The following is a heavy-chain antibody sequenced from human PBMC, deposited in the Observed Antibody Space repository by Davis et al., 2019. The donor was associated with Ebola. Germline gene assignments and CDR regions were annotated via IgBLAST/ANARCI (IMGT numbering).Heavy chain of an antibody. CDR1: GFTFSSYT. D-gene: IGHD5-12*01. Sequence: GESLKISCAASGFTFSSYTLNWVRQAPGKGLEWVSSIISSSRYIYYADSVKGRFTISRDNSKNTLYLQMNSLRAEDTAVYYCARDLEEGEWLKLMYYYYGMDVWGQGTTVTVSS. J-gene: IGHJ6*02. CDR3: ARDLEEGEWLKLMYYYYGMDV. V-gene: IGHV3-21*01. CDR2: IISSSRYI.